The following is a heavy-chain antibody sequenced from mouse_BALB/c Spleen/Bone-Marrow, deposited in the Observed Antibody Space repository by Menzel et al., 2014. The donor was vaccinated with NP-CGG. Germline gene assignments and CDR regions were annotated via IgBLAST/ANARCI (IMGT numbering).Heavy chain of an antibody. CDR3: ARGFLGYFDY. V-gene: IGHV1S137*01. Sequence: VQLQQSGPELVRPGVSVKISCKGSGYTFTDYPMHWVKQSHAKSLEWIGVISIYSGNTNYNQNFKGKAKMTVDKSSSTVYMELAGLTTEDSAIYHGARGFLGYFDYWGQGTTLTVSS. CDR1: GYTFTDYP. J-gene: IGHJ2*01. CDR2: ISIYSGNT.